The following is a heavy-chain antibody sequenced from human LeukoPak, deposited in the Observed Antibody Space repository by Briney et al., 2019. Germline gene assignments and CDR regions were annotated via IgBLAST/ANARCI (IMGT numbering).Heavy chain of an antibody. D-gene: IGHD3-10*01. CDR3: ARDLGRSGGWFDP. Sequence: PGGSLRLSCAASGFMFSSNWMSWVRQAPGKGLEWVSVIYSGGSTYYADSVKGRFTISRDNSKNTLYLQMNSLRAEDTAVYYCARDLGRSGGWFDPWGQGTLVTVSS. CDR1: GFMFSSNW. J-gene: IGHJ5*02. CDR2: IYSGGST. V-gene: IGHV3-53*01.